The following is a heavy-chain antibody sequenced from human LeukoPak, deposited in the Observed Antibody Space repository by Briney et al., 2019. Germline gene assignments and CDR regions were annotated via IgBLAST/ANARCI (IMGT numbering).Heavy chain of an antibody. Sequence: PSETLSLTCTVSGGSISSSDYYWGWIRQPPGKGLEWIGEIYHSGSTNYNPSLKSRVTISVDKSKNQFSLKLSSVTAADTAVYYCARAHGSGSSLSYYFDYWGQGTLVTVSS. CDR1: GGSISSSDYY. CDR3: ARAHGSGSSLSYYFDY. CDR2: IYHSGST. J-gene: IGHJ4*02. D-gene: IGHD3-10*01. V-gene: IGHV4-39*07.